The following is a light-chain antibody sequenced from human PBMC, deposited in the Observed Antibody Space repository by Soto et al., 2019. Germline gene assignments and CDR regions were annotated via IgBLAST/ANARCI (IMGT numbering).Light chain of an antibody. CDR1: TSDIGFYDY. Sequence: QSALTQPASVSGSPGQSLTISCTGTTSDIGFYDYVSWYQQYQGKAPKLLIYGVTIRPSGISNRFSGSKSGSTAYLAISGLRDEDEADYYCSSYSTSSFYFLGSANKVTV. J-gene: IGLJ1*01. CDR2: GVT. CDR3: SSYSTSSFYF. V-gene: IGLV2-14*01.